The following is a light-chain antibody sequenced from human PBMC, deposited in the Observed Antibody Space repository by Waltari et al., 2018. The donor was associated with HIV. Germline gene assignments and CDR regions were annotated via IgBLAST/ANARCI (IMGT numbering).Light chain of an antibody. CDR1: QDIRKY. J-gene: IGKJ5*01. CDR3: QQYDDLPT. Sequence: IQMTQSPSSLSASLGVRVTITCQASQDIRKYLNWYQQKPGKAPNLLIYDASNLETGVPSRFSGSGSGTDFTFTISSLQAEDIGTFYCQQYDDLPTFGQGTRLEIK. CDR2: DAS. V-gene: IGKV1-33*01.